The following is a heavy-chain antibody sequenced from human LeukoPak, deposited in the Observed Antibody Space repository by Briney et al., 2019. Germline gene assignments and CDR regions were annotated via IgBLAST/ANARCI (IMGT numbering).Heavy chain of an antibody. Sequence: SETLSLTRTVSGGSISSYYWSWILQPPGKGLEWIGYIYYSGSTNYNPSLKSRVTISVDTSKNQFSLKLGSVTAADTAVYYCARRYSGSFDYWGQGTLVTVSS. CDR2: IYYSGST. CDR1: GGSISSYY. CDR3: ARRYSGSFDY. J-gene: IGHJ4*02. D-gene: IGHD1-26*01. V-gene: IGHV4-59*08.